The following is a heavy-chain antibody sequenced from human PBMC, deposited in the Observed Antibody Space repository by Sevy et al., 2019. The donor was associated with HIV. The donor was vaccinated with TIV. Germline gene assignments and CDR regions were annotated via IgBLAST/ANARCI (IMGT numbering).Heavy chain of an antibody. V-gene: IGHV1-46*01. J-gene: IGHJ5*02. CDR2: INPSGGST. CDR1: GYSFTSYE. CDR3: ARLRACGGDCYYYDL. D-gene: IGHD2-21*02. Sequence: ASVKVSCKASGYSFTSYEIHWVRQAPGQGLEWMGLINPSGGSTSSEEKFQGRVTMIRDTSTTTVYMELRSLRSDDTAVYFCARLRACGGDCYYYDLWGQGNLVTVSS.